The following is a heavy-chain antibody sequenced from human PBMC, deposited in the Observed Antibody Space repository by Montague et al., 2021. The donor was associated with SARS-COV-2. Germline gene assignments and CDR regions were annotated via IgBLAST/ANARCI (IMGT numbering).Heavy chain of an antibody. CDR1: GDSVSNNSAT. CDR3: VRGIEAAGSYDY. V-gene: IGHV6-1*01. D-gene: IGHD6-13*01. J-gene: IGHJ4*02. Sequence: CAISGDSVSNNSATWNWIRHSPSRGLELLGRTYYRSMWKSDYARXXKGRIAIDPDTSKNQFSLQLSSVTPEDTALYYCVRGIEAAGSYDYWGQGTLVTVSS. CDR2: TYYRSMWKS.